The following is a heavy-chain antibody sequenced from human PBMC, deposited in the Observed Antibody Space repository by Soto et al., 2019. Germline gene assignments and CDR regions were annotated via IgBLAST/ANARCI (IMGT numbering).Heavy chain of an antibody. CDR3: AREIFGVIISGGRDAFDI. J-gene: IGHJ3*02. CDR1: GGTFSTYA. Sequence: SVKVSCKASGGTFSTYAISWVRQAPGQGLEWMGGIIPIFGTAKYAQKFQGRVTITADESTSTAYMELSSLRSEDTAVYYCAREIFGVIISGGRDAFDIWGQGTMVT. V-gene: IGHV1-69*13. D-gene: IGHD3-3*01. CDR2: IIPIFGTA.